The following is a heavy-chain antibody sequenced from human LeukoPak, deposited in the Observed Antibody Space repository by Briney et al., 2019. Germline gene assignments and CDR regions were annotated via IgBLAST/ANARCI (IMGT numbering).Heavy chain of an antibody. V-gene: IGHV3-49*04. CDR3: TRGSEYQLPSADC. CDR2: IKSNVYGGTT. J-gene: IGHJ4*02. Sequence: PGGSLRLSCTASGFTFDEHAMSWVRQAPGKGLEWVAFIKSNVYGGTTEYAASVKGRFTIPRDDSKSIAYLQMNSLLTEDTAMYYCTRGSEYQLPSADCWGQGTLVTVSS. CDR1: GFTFDEHA. D-gene: IGHD2-2*01.